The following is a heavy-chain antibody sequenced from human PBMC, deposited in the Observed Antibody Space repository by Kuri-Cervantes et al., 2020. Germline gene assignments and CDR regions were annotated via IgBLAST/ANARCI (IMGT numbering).Heavy chain of an antibody. V-gene: IGHV4-4*07. CDR1: GGSISSYY. J-gene: IGHJ3*02. CDR2: IYTSGST. Sequence: GSLRLSCTVSGGSISSYYWSWIRQPAGKGLEWIGRIYTSGSTNYNPSLKSRVTISVDRSKNQFSLKLSSVTAADTAVYYCAREDGYELDAFDIWGQGTMVTVSS. D-gene: IGHD5-12*01. CDR3: AREDGYELDAFDI.